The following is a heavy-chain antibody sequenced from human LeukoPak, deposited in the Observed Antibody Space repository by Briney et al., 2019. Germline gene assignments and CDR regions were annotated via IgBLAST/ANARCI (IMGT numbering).Heavy chain of an antibody. J-gene: IGHJ3*02. V-gene: IGHV1-18*01. D-gene: IGHD1-26*01. Sequence: ASVKVSCKASGYTFTSYGISWVRQAPGQGLEWMGWISAYNGNTNYAQKFQGRVTMTRDTSTSTVYMELSSLRSEDTAVYYCARAYRDAFDIWGQGTMVTVSS. CDR1: GYTFTSYG. CDR2: ISAYNGNT. CDR3: ARAYRDAFDI.